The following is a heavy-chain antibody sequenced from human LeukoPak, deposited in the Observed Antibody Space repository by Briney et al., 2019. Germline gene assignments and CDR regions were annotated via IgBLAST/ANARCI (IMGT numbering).Heavy chain of an antibody. CDR1: GFTFSSRDW. Sequence: PGGSLRLSCVASGFTFSSRDWMTWVRQAPGKGLEWVANIKQDGSEKNYVDSVKGRFTISRDNAKNSVDLQMNSLRAEDTAVYYCARAAGEMATIRYWGQGTLVTVSS. CDR3: ARAAGEMATIRY. CDR2: IKQDGSEK. J-gene: IGHJ4*02. D-gene: IGHD5-24*01. V-gene: IGHV3-7*01.